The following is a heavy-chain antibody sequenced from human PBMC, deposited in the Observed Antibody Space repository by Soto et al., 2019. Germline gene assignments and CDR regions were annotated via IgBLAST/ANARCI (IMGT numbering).Heavy chain of an antibody. CDR2: IIPIFGTA. J-gene: IGHJ6*02. V-gene: IGHV1-69*06. D-gene: IGHD4-17*01. CDR3: ARVMTTDYYYYGMDV. CDR1: GGTFSSYA. Sequence: SVKVSCKASGGTFSSYAVSWVRQAPGQGLEWMGGIIPIFGTANYAQKFQGRATITADKSTSTAYMELSSLRSEDTAVYYCARVMTTDYYYYGMDVWGQGTTVTVSS.